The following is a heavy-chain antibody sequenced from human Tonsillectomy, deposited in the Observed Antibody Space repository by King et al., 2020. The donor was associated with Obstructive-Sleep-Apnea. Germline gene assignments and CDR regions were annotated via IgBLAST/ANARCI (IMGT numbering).Heavy chain of an antibody. CDR2: IYYVGGT. J-gene: IGHJ4*02. V-gene: IGHV4-39*07. Sequence: QLQESGPGLLKPSETLSLTCTVSGGSISSSSHYWGWVRQPPGKGLEWIGKIYYVGGTYYNSSLKSRVPISVDTSKNQFSLNVSSVTAADTAVYYCARIPYKYGSGSYYKGFDYWGQGTLVTVSS. CDR1: GGSISSSSHY. CDR3: ARIPYKYGSGSYYKGFDY. D-gene: IGHD3-10*01.